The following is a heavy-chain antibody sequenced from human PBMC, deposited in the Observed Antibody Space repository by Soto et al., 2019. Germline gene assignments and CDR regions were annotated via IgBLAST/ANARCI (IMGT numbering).Heavy chain of an antibody. D-gene: IGHD2-2*01. CDR3: AHSQYRTRGFDP. V-gene: IGHV2-5*01. CDR1: GFSLPTSGVG. CDR2: IFWNDDE. Sequence: SGPTLLNPTQTLALTCTFSGFSLPTSGVGGGWIRHPQGKALEWLALIFWNDDESYSPSLNRRLTITKDTSKNKVVLTMTNMEPVDTATSYCAHSQYRTRGFDPWAQGTRVTRLL. J-gene: IGHJ5*02.